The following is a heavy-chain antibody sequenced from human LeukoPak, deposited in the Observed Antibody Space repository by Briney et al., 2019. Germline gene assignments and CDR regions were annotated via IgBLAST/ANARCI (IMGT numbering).Heavy chain of an antibody. J-gene: IGHJ3*02. CDR3: ARAPYYYEVDAFAI. Sequence: ASVKVSCKASTLIVHYIHWVRQAPGQGLEWMGWIKPDNGETYYAQKFQGRVTMTRDTSISTAYMELSRLRSEDTAVYYCARAPYYYEVDAFAIWGQGTMVTVSS. CDR2: IKPDNGET. V-gene: IGHV1-2*02. D-gene: IGHD3-22*01. CDR1: TLIVHY.